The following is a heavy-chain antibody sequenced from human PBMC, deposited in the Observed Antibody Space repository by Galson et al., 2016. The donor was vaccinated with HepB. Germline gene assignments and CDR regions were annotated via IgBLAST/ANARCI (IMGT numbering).Heavy chain of an antibody. CDR1: GFTFSNHA. D-gene: IGHD1-26*01. CDR3: ARVYSGNYEVQFDY. Sequence: SLRLSCAASGFTFSNHAMHWVRQAPGKGLEWVAVIPYDGSNKYYADFVKGRFTISRDNSKNTLYLEMNSLRPEDTAVYNCARVYSGNYEVQFDYWGQGTLVTVSS. V-gene: IGHV3-30*19. CDR2: IPYDGSNK. J-gene: IGHJ4*02.